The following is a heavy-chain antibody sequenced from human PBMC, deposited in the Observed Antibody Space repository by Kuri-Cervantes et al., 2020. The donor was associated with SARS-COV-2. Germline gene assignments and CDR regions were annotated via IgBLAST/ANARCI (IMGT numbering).Heavy chain of an antibody. V-gene: IGHV3-21*01. Sequence: GESLKISCAASGFTFSSYSMNWVRQAPGKGLEWVSSISSSSSSYIYYADSVKGRFTISRDNAKNSLYLQMNSLRAEDTAVYYCASHRGPNWFDPWGQGTLVTVSS. CDR2: ISSSSSSYI. CDR1: GFTFSSYS. J-gene: IGHJ5*02. D-gene: IGHD3-10*01. CDR3: ASHRGPNWFDP.